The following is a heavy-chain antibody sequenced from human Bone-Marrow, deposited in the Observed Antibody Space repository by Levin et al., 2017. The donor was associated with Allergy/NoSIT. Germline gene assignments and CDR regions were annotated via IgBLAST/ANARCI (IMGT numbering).Heavy chain of an antibody. Sequence: ASVKVSCKGSGYSFTSYWIGWVRQMPGKGLEWMGIIYPGDSDTRYSPSFQGQVTISADKSISTAYLQWSSLKASDTAMYYCARHLGSSSWSIDYWGQGTLVTVSS. CDR3: ARHLGSSSWSIDY. D-gene: IGHD6-13*01. J-gene: IGHJ4*02. V-gene: IGHV5-51*01. CDR1: GYSFTSYW. CDR2: IYPGDSDT.